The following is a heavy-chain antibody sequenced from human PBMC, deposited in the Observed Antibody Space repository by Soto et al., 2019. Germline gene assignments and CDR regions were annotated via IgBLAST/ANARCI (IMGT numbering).Heavy chain of an antibody. D-gene: IGHD1-26*01. CDR2: ISYDGSNK. Sequence: QVQLVESGGGVVQPGRSLRLSCAASGFTFSRNAMHWVRQAPGKGLEWVAVISYDGSNKYYADSVKGRFTISRDNSKNKLHLQMNSLRAEDTAVYYCARGDSGSHEWGQGTLVTVSS. CDR1: GFTFSRNA. J-gene: IGHJ4*02. CDR3: ARGDSGSHE. V-gene: IGHV3-30-3*01.